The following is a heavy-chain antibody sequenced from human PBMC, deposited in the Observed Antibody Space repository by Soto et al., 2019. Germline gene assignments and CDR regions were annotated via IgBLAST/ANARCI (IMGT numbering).Heavy chain of an antibody. Sequence: QVQLVESGGGVVQPGRSLRLSCAASGFTFSSYPMNWVRQAPGKGLEWVAVISYDGSNKYYVDSVKGRFTISRDNSKNTLYLQMNSLIPEDTTVYYCARDSATVADYYYTMDVWGHATTVTVSS. CDR1: GFTFSSYP. J-gene: IGHJ6*02. CDR2: ISYDGSNK. CDR3: ARDSATVADYYYTMDV. V-gene: IGHV3-30-3*01. D-gene: IGHD4-17*01.